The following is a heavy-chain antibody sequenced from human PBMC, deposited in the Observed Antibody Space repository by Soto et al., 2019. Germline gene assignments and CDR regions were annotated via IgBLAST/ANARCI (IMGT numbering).Heavy chain of an antibody. V-gene: IGHV1-8*01. CDR1: GYTFTSYD. Sequence: GASVTVSCKASGYTFTSYDINWVRQATGQGLEWMGWMNPNSGNTGCAQKFQGRVTMTRNTSISTAYMELSSLKSEDTAVYYCAREVANRFDPWGQGTLVTVSS. CDR2: MNPNSGNT. J-gene: IGHJ5*02. D-gene: IGHD2-21*01. CDR3: AREVANRFDP.